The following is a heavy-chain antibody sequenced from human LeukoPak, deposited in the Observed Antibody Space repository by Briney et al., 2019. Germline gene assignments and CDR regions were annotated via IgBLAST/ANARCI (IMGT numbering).Heavy chain of an antibody. J-gene: IGHJ4*02. CDR3: ARGTYSSSWYFDY. CDR1: GGSISSGSYY. D-gene: IGHD6-13*01. V-gene: IGHV4-61*02. CDR2: IYTSGST. Sequence: SETLSLTCTVSGGSISSGSYYWSWIRQPAGKGLEWIGRIYTSGSTNYNPSLKSRVTISVGTSKNQFSLKLSSVTAADTAVYYCARGTYSSSWYFDYWGQGTLVTVSS.